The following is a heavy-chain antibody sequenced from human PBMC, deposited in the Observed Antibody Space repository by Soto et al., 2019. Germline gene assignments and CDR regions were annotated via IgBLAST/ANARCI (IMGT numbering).Heavy chain of an antibody. CDR1: GDSITSGDVY. V-gene: IGHV4-30-4*01. D-gene: IGHD5-18*01. Sequence: QVQLQESGPGLVKPAQTLSLTCTVSGDSITSGDVYWSWIRQPPGKGLEWIGYMYHSGTTYYNPSLKSRLTVSVTKSKNPSSLRLSSVTASDTAVYYCARDHPTAIDAFGVWGQGTMVTVSS. J-gene: IGHJ3*01. CDR3: ARDHPTAIDAFGV. CDR2: MYHSGTT.